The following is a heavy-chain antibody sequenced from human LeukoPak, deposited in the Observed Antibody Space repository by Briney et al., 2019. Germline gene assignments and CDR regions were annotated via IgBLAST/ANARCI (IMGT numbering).Heavy chain of an antibody. V-gene: IGHV3-9*01. D-gene: IGHD6-19*01. J-gene: IGHJ4*02. CDR1: GFAFSGYA. CDR2: ISWNSGSI. CDR3: AKDMQWLVQGYFDY. Sequence: GGSLRLSCAASGFAFSGYAMHWVRQAPGKGLEWVSGISWNSGSIGYADSVKGRFTISRDNAKNSLYLQMNSLRAEDTALYYCAKDMQWLVQGYFDYWGQGTLVTVSS.